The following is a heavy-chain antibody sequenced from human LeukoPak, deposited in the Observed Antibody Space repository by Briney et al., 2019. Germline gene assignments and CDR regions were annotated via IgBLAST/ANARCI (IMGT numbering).Heavy chain of an antibody. Sequence: ASVKVSCKASGYTFTGYYMRWVRQAPGQGLEWMGWINPNSGGTNYAQKFQGRATMTRDTSISTAYMELSRLRSDDTAVYYCARGVVAATHFDYWGQGTLVTVSS. V-gene: IGHV1-2*02. J-gene: IGHJ4*02. CDR2: INPNSGGT. CDR1: GYTFTGYY. D-gene: IGHD2-15*01. CDR3: ARGVVAATHFDY.